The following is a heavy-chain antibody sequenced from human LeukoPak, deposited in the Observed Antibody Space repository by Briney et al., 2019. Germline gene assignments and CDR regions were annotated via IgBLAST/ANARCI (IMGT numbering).Heavy chain of an antibody. CDR3: ARGGAVGTTTYFQH. Sequence: GESLKISCKGSGYSFSTYWIGWVRQMPGKGLEWMGIIYPADSHTRYSPSFQGQVTISADKSITTAHLQWSSLKAWDTAMYYCARGGAVGTTTYFQHWGQGTLVTVSS. CDR2: IYPADSHT. CDR1: GYSFSTYW. V-gene: IGHV5-51*01. D-gene: IGHD1-26*01. J-gene: IGHJ1*01.